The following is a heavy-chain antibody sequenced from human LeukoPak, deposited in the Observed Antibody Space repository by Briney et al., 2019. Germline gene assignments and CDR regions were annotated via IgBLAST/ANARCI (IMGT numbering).Heavy chain of an antibody. CDR1: GFTFSSYG. Sequence: GGSLRLSCAASGFTFSSYGMHWVRQAPGKGPEWVAVISYDGSSTYYADSVKGRFTISRDNSKNTLYLQMNSLRAEDTAVYDCAKDPYPYNYGSGTSCDYWGQGTLVTVSS. D-gene: IGHD3-10*01. V-gene: IGHV3-30*18. CDR2: ISYDGSST. CDR3: AKDPYPYNYGSGTSCDY. J-gene: IGHJ4*02.